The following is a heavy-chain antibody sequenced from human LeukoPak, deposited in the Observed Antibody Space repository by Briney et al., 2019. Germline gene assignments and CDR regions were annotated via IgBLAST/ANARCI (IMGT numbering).Heavy chain of an antibody. D-gene: IGHD3-3*01. Sequence: PGGSLRLSCAASGFTFSSYAMSRVRQAPGKGLEWVSAISGSGGSTYYADSVKGRFTISRDNSKNTLYLQMNSLRAEDTAVYYCAKETIFGVVIPSNWFDPWGQGTLVTVSS. CDR2: ISGSGGST. CDR1: GFTFSSYA. CDR3: AKETIFGVVIPSNWFDP. J-gene: IGHJ5*02. V-gene: IGHV3-23*01.